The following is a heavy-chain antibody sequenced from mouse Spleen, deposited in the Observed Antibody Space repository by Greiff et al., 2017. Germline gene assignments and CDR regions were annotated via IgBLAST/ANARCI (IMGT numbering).Heavy chain of an antibody. D-gene: IGHD1-1*01. V-gene: IGHV1-64*01. Sequence: QVQLQQPGAELVKPGASVKLSCKASGYTFTSYWMHWVKQRPGQGLEWIGMIHPNSGSTNYNEKFKSKATLTVDKSSSTAYMQLSSLTSEDSAVYYCARYLYGSSYSDYWGQGTTLTVSS. CDR2: IHPNSGST. J-gene: IGHJ2*01. CDR1: GYTFTSYW. CDR3: ARYLYGSSYSDY.